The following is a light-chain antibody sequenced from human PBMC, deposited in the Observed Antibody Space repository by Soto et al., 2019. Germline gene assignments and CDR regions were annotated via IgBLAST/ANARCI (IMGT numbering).Light chain of an antibody. CDR2: QAS. V-gene: IGKV1-5*03. Sequence: DIQMTQSPSTLSASVGDRVTITCRASQSLSSWLAWYQQKPGKAPKLLIYQASTLQSGVPSRFSGSGSGTEFTLTISSLQPDDFATYYCQAFDNTRTFGQGTKLEIK. CDR1: QSLSSW. J-gene: IGKJ2*01. CDR3: QAFDNTRT.